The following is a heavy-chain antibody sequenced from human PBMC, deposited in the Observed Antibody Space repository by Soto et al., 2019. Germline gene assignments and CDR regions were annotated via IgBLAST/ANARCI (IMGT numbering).Heavy chain of an antibody. D-gene: IGHD1-7*01. CDR1: GGTFSSYA. J-gene: IGHJ5*02. V-gene: IGHV1-69*12. CDR3: ARDRVVAGTWPNWFDP. CDR2: IIPIFGTA. Sequence: QVQLVQSGAEVKKPGSSVKVSCKASGGTFSSYAISWVRQAPGQGLEWMGGIIPIFGTANYAQKFQGRVTITADESTSTADMELSSLRSEDTAVYYCARDRVVAGTWPNWFDPWGQGTLVTVSS.